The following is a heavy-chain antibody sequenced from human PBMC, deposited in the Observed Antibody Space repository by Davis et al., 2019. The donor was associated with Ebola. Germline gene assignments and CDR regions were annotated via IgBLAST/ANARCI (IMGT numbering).Heavy chain of an antibody. D-gene: IGHD2-21*02. Sequence: AASVKVSCKASGYTFTSYDINWVRQATGQGLEWMGWMNPNSGNTGYAQKFQGRVTMTRNTSISTAYMELSSLRSEDTAVYYCARGPSVATAHYFDYWGQGTLATVSS. J-gene: IGHJ4*02. CDR2: MNPNSGNT. CDR3: ARGPSVATAHYFDY. V-gene: IGHV1-8*01. CDR1: GYTFTSYD.